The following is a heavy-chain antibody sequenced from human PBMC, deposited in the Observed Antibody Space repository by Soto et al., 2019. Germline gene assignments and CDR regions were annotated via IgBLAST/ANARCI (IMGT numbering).Heavy chain of an antibody. V-gene: IGHV4-59*12. CDR3: ARDEEVDIVATMDAGHYYYGMDV. CDR2: SHYSGST. D-gene: IGHD5-12*01. J-gene: IGHJ6*02. Sequence: LSLTCIVSGGSMTSFYWSWIRQPPGKGLEYIGYSHYSGSTDYTPSFRSRATISVDRSNNQFSLTLNSVTAADTAVYYCARDEEVDIVATMDAGHYYYGMDVWGQGTTVTVSS. CDR1: GGSMTSFY.